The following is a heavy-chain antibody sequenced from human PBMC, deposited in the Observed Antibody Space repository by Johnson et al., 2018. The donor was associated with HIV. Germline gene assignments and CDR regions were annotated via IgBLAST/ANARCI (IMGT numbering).Heavy chain of an antibody. CDR3: ARAGVVFSTASHDAFDI. CDR2: ISYDGSNK. CDR1: GFTFSSYA. J-gene: IGHJ3*02. Sequence: VQLVESGGGVVQPGRSLRLSCAASGFTFSSYAMPWVRQAPGKGLEWVAVISYDGSNKYYADSVKGRFTISRDNSKNTLYLQMNSLRAEDTAVYYCARAGVVFSTASHDAFDIWGQGTMVTVSS. V-gene: IGHV3-30*04. D-gene: IGHD2-21*01.